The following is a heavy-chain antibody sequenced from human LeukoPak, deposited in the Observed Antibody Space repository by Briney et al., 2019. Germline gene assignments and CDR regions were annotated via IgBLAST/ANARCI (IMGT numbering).Heavy chain of an antibody. CDR1: GFTFSSYA. CDR2: ISGSGGST. V-gene: IGHV3-23*01. J-gene: IGHJ5*02. CDR3: AKVVVVPAAIRVFAGWFDP. D-gene: IGHD2-2*02. Sequence: PGGSLRLSCAASGFTFSSYAMSWVRQAPGKGLEWVSAISGSGGSTYYADSVKGRFTISRDNSKNTLYLQMNSLRAEDTAVYYCAKVVVVPAAIRVFAGWFDPWGQGTLVTVSS.